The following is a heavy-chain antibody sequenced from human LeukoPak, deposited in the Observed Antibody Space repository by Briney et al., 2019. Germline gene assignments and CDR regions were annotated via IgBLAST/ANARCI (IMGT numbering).Heavy chain of an antibody. D-gene: IGHD4-23*01. Sequence: PSETLSLTCAVYGGSFSGYYWSWIRQHPGKGLEWIGDIYYSGSTYYNPSLKSRVTISVDTSKNQFSLKLSSVTAADTAVYYCAREFRGNSGFDYWGQGTLVTVSS. CDR1: GGSFSGYY. J-gene: IGHJ4*02. CDR3: AREFRGNSGFDY. CDR2: IYYSGST. V-gene: IGHV4-34*09.